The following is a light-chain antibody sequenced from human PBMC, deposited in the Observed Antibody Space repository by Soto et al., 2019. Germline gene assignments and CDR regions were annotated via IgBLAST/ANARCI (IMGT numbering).Light chain of an antibody. V-gene: IGLV2-14*01. CDR1: SSDVGGYNY. CDR3: RSYTSSSTLVV. J-gene: IGLJ2*01. Sequence: QSALTQPASVSGSPGQSITISCTGTSSDVGGYNYVSWYQQHPGKAPKLMIYDVSTRPSGVSNRFSGSKSGNTASLTIYGLHAEDEADYNCRSYTSSSTLVVFGGGTKLTVL. CDR2: DVS.